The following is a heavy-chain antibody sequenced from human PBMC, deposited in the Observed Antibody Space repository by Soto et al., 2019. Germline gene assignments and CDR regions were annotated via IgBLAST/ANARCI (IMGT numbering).Heavy chain of an antibody. CDR3: ARDSSSYYYYGMDV. CDR2: MNPNSGNT. Sequence: ASVKVSCKASGYTFTSYGINWVRQATGQGLEWMGWMNPNSGNTGYAQKFQGRVTMTRNTSISTAYMELSSLRSEDTAVYYCARDSSSYYYYGMDVWGQGTTVTVSS. D-gene: IGHD6-6*01. J-gene: IGHJ6*02. V-gene: IGHV1-8*02. CDR1: GYTFTSYG.